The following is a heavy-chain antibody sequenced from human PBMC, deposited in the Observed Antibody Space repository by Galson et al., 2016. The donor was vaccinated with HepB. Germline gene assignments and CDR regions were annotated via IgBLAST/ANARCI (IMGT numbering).Heavy chain of an antibody. CDR2: ISHDGYKE. CDR3: TRGRESSDDFWSAIMDWYYDH. D-gene: IGHD3-3*01. Sequence: SLRLSCAASGFTFNSFAMHWVRQAPGKGPEWVALISHDGYKEYFAESVKGRVTVSRDNSKNTLSLQMDRLTTEDTAVYYCTRGRESSDDFWSAIMDWYYDHWGRGTLVTVSS. V-gene: IGHV3-30*04. CDR1: GFTFNSFA. J-gene: IGHJ2*01.